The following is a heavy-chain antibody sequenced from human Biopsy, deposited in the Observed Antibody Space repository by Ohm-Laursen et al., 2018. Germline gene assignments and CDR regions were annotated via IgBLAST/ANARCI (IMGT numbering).Heavy chain of an antibody. D-gene: IGHD4-11*01. J-gene: IGHJ2*01. CDR1: GFTFTSYA. CDR2: ISYDGSGE. Sequence: SLRLSRAASGFTFTSYAMHWVRQAPGKGLEWAAVISYDGSGEYYADSLQGRFIISRDNPKNTVDLQMSSLRAEDTAVYFCARDGKRWDYSTYFSWHFDLWGRGTLVTVSS. CDR3: ARDGKRWDYSTYFSWHFDL. V-gene: IGHV3-30*03.